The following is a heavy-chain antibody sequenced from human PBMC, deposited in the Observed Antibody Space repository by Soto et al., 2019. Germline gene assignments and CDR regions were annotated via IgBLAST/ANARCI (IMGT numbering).Heavy chain of an antibody. D-gene: IGHD3-16*01. CDR1: GYTFTDYY. CDR3: ATMLYYYYALDV. Sequence: ASVKVSCKTSGYTFTDYYMYWVRQAPGQGLEWMGWINPNSGDTNYAQKFQGRVTLTRDTSLSTAYLELSSLESDDTAEYYCATMLYYYYALDVWGQGTAVTVYS. V-gene: IGHV1-2*02. CDR2: INPNSGDT. J-gene: IGHJ6*02.